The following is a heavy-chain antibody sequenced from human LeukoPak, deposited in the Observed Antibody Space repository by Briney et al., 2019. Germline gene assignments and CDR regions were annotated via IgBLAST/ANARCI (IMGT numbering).Heavy chain of an antibody. CDR1: GDIFIDHY. CDR3: ARTGDPAYDAFDI. D-gene: IGHD7-27*01. CDR2: NNPDSGAT. J-gene: IGHJ3*02. V-gene: IGHV1-2*02. Sequence: ASVKVSCRACGDIFIDHYMRWVRQAPGQGLEWMGWNNPDSGATNYAQKFQGGVTMTRDTSISTAYMELSGLRSDDTAVYYCARTGDPAYDAFDIRGQGTLVTVSS.